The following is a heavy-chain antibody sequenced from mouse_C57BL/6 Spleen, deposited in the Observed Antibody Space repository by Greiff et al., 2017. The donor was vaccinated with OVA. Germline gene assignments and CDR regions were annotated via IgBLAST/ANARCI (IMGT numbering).Heavy chain of an antibody. Sequence: QVQLQQPGAELVMPGASVKLSCKASGYTFTSYWMHWVKQRPGQGLEWIGEIDPSDSYTNYNQKFKGKSTLTVDKSSSTAYMQLSSLTSEDSAVYYCAPGPTMDYWGRGTSVTVSS. CDR2: IDPSDSYT. V-gene: IGHV1-69*01. D-gene: IGHD3-1*01. J-gene: IGHJ4*01. CDR1: GYTFTSYW. CDR3: APGPTMDY.